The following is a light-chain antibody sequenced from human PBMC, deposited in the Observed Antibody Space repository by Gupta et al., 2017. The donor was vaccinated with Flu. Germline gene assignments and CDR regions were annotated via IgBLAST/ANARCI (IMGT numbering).Light chain of an antibody. CDR3: QTWGTGSHGV. Sequence: QLVLTQSPSASASLGASVKLTCTLSSGHSSYAIAWHQQQPEKGPRYLMKLNSDGSHSKGDGIPDRFSGSSSGAARYLTISSLQAEDEADYYCQTWGTGSHGVFGGGTKLTVL. V-gene: IGLV4-69*01. J-gene: IGLJ2*01. CDR1: SGHSSYA. CDR2: LNSDGSH.